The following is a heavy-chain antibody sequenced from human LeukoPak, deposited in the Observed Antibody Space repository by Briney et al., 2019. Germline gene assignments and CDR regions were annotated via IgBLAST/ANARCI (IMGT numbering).Heavy chain of an antibody. J-gene: IGHJ4*02. CDR1: GGSISSSY. Sequence: PSETLSLTCTVSGGSISSSYWSWIRQPPGQGLEWIGSIYYSGSTNYNPSLKSRLTISLDTSKNQFSLTLSSVAAADTAVYYCASSSNWDRYFDYWGQGTLVTVSS. D-gene: IGHD6-13*01. CDR2: IYYSGST. CDR3: ASSSNWDRYFDY. V-gene: IGHV4-59*01.